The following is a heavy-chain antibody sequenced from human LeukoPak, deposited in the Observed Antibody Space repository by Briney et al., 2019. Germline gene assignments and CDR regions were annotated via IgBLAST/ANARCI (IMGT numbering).Heavy chain of an antibody. J-gene: IGHJ4*02. D-gene: IGHD1-26*01. CDR3: ARGPKWTGSYCYFDY. CDR1: GYTFPSYD. CDR2: MNPNSGNT. V-gene: IGHV1-8*01. Sequence: GVSVKVSCKTSGYTFPSYDINWVRQATGQGLEWMGWMNPNSGNTGYTQKFQGRVTISRNTSITTAYMELSSLRSEDTAVYYCARGPKWTGSYCYFDYWGQGTLVTVSS.